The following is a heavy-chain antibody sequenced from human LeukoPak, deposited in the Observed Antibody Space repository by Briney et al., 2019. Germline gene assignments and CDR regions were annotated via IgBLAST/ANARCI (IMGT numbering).Heavy chain of an antibody. D-gene: IGHD1-1*01. CDR3: AREVSRNDGSFDY. J-gene: IGHJ4*02. CDR1: GYTFTGYY. CDR2: INPNSGGT. Sequence: ASVKVSCKASGYTFTGYYMHWVRQAPGQGLEWMGWINPNSGGTNYAQKFQGRVTFTRDTSTTTAYMELSSLRSDDTAVYYCAREVSRNDGSFDYWGQGTQVIVSS. V-gene: IGHV1-2*02.